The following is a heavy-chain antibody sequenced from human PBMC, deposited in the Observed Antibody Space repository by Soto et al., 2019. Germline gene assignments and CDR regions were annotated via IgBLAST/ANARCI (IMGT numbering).Heavy chain of an antibody. J-gene: IGHJ3*02. CDR3: AKWHKYATYAFDI. CDR2: ISGSGGST. V-gene: IGHV3-23*01. Sequence: GGSLRLSCAASGFTFSSYAMSWVRQAPGKGLEWVSAISGSGGSTYYADSVKGRFTISRDNSKNTLYLLMNSLRAEDTAVYYCAKWHKYATYAFDIWGQGTMVTVSS. D-gene: IGHD2-8*01. CDR1: GFTFSSYA.